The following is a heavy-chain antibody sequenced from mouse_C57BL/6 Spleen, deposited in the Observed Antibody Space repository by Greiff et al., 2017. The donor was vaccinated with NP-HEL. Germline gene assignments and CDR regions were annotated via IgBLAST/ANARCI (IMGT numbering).Heavy chain of an antibody. J-gene: IGHJ2*01. CDR3: AKSESIYYYGSSPYYFDY. CDR1: GYTFTSYW. Sequence: QVQLQQPGAELVKPGASVKLSCKASGYTFTSYWMQWVKQRPGQGLEWIGEIDPSDSYTNYNQKFKGKATLTVDTSSSTAYMQLSSLTSEDSAVYYCAKSESIYYYGSSPYYFDYWGQGTTLTVSS. D-gene: IGHD1-1*01. V-gene: IGHV1-50*01. CDR2: IDPSDSYT.